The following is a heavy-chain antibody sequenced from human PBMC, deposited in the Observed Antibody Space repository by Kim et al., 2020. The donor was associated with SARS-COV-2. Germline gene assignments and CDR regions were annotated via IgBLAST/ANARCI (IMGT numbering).Heavy chain of an antibody. D-gene: IGHD1-26*01. CDR1: GFTFSNYG. V-gene: IGHV3-30*18. Sequence: GGSLRLSCAASGFTFSNYGMHWVRQAPGKGLEWVAVISYDGSNKYYADSVKRRFTISRDNSKNTLNLQMNSLRAEDTAMYYCAKESFRSTYYYSGMDVWG. CDR3: AKESFRSTYYYSGMDV. CDR2: ISYDGSNK. J-gene: IGHJ6*01.